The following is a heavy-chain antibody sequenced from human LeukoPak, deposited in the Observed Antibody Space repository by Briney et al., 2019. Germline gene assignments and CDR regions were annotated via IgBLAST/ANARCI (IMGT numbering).Heavy chain of an antibody. D-gene: IGHD3-9*01. CDR1: GFTFSSYS. Sequence: AGGSLRLSCAASGFTFSSYSMNWVRQAPGKGLEWVSSISSSSSYIYYADSVKGRFTISRDNAKNSLYLQMNSLRAEDTAVYYCARDYDILTDYPRWFGPWGQGTLVTVSS. V-gene: IGHV3-21*01. CDR3: ARDYDILTDYPRWFGP. CDR2: ISSSSSYI. J-gene: IGHJ5*02.